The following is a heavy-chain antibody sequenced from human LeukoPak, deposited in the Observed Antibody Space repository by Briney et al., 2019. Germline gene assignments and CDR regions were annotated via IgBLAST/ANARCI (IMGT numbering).Heavy chain of an antibody. V-gene: IGHV4-61*02. CDR3: AREVRGFLGSLGDAFDI. J-gene: IGHJ3*02. CDR2: IYTSGST. D-gene: IGHD3-16*01. Sequence: PSQTLSLTCTVSGGSISSGSYYWSWIRQPAGKGLEWIGRIYTSGSTNYNPSLKSRVTMSVDTSKNQFSLKLSSVTAADTAVYYCAREVRGFLGSLGDAFDIWGQGTMVTVSS. CDR1: GGSISSGSYY.